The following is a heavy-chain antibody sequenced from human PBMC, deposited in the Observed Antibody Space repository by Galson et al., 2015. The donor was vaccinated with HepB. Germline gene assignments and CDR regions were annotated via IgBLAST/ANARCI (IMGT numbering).Heavy chain of an antibody. Sequence: SLRLSCAASGFTFSSYSMNWVRQAPGKGLEWVSYISSSSSTIYYADSVKGRFTISRDNAKNSLYLQMNSLRDEDTAVYYRARYPLSSGWYHFYFDYWGQGTLVTVSS. CDR2: ISSSSSTI. V-gene: IGHV3-48*02. D-gene: IGHD6-19*01. J-gene: IGHJ4*02. CDR1: GFTFSSYS. CDR3: ARYPLSSGWYHFYFDY.